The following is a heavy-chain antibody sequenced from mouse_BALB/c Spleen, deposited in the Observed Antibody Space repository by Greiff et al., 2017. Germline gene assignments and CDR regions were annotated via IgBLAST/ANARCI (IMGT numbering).Heavy chain of an antibody. CDR1: GYTFTSYW. CDR3: ASGVQGFDY. V-gene: IGHV1-87*01. Sequence: VQLQESGAELARPGASVKLSCKASGYTFTSYWMQWVKQRPGQGLEWIGAIYPGDGDTRYTQKFKGKATLTADKSSSTAYMQLSSLASEDSAVYYCASGVQGFDYWGQGTTLTVSS. J-gene: IGHJ2*01. D-gene: IGHD2-14*01. CDR2: IYPGDGDT.